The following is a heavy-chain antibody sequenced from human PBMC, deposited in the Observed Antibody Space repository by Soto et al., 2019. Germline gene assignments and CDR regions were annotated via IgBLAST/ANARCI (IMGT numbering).Heavy chain of an antibody. Sequence: GGSLRLSCTASGFTFGDYAMSWVRQAPGKGLEWVGFIRSKAYGGTTEYAASVKGRFTISRDDSKSIAYLQMNSLKTEDTAVYYCTRGGGIWSGYPYYFDYWGQGTLVTVSS. CDR1: GFTFGDYA. CDR2: IRSKAYGGTT. V-gene: IGHV3-49*04. D-gene: IGHD3-3*01. J-gene: IGHJ4*02. CDR3: TRGGGIWSGYPYYFDY.